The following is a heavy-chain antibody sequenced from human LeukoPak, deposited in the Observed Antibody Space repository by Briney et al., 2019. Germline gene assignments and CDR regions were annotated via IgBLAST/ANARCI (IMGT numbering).Heavy chain of an antibody. V-gene: IGHV4-31*03. Sequence: PSETLSLTCTVSGGSISSGGYYWSWIRQHPGKGLEWIGYIYYSGSTYYNPSLKSRVTISVDTSKNQFSLKLSSVTAADTAVYYCARDDYDSSRIMDVWGQGTTVTVSS. CDR3: ARDDYDSSRIMDV. D-gene: IGHD3-22*01. J-gene: IGHJ6*02. CDR2: IYYSGST. CDR1: GGSISSGGYY.